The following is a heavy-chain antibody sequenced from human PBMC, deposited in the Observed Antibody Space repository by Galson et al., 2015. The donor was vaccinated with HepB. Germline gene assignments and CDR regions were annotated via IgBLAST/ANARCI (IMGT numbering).Heavy chain of an antibody. D-gene: IGHD5-12*01. CDR3: ARGRCDSSYDIDYFDY. CDR2: INPSGGST. V-gene: IGHV1-46*01. CDR1: GYTFTTYY. J-gene: IGHJ4*02. Sequence: SVKVSCKASGYTFTTYYMHWVRQAPGQGLEWMGIINPSGGSTSYAQKFQGRVTMTRDTSTSTVYMELSSLRSEDTAVYYCARGRCDSSYDIDYFDYWGQGTLVTVSS.